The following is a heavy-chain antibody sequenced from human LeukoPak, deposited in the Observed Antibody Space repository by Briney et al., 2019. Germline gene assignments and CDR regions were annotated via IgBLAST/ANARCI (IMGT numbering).Heavy chain of an antibody. CDR3: ARVDTVMAYYFDL. Sequence: GGSLRLSCAASDSSFRSHDMSWVRQTLEKGLEWVSTIYSGGTAHYADSVMGRFTISRHNSRNTLYLQMNSLRAEDTAVYYCARVDTVMAYYFDLWGQGTLVTVSS. D-gene: IGHD5-18*01. J-gene: IGHJ4*02. CDR1: DSSFRSHD. CDR2: IYSGGTA. V-gene: IGHV3-53*04.